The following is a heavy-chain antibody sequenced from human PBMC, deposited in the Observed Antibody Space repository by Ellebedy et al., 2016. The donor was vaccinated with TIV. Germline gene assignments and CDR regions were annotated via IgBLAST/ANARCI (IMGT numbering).Heavy chain of an antibody. Sequence: AASVKVSCKASGYTFTSYTMNWVRQAPGQGLEWMGWINTNTGNPTYAQGFTGRFVFSLDTSVSTAYLQISSLKAEDTAVYYCARDQFSTSGTPVDYWGQGTLVTVSS. J-gene: IGHJ4*02. V-gene: IGHV7-4-1*02. CDR1: GYTFTSYT. D-gene: IGHD1-1*01. CDR3: ARDQFSTSGTPVDY. CDR2: INTNTGNP.